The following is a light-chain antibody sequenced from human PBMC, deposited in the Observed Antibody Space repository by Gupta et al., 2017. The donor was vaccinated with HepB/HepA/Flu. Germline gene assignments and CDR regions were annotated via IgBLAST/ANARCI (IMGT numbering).Light chain of an antibody. CDR2: RNN. CDR3: AAWYDSLSGPV. Sequence: QSVLTQPPSASGTPGQRVTISCSGSSSNIGSNYVYWYQQLPGTAPKLLIYRNNPRPSGVPDRFSGSKSGTSASLAISGLRAEDEADYYCAAWYDSLSGPVFGGGTKLTVL. CDR1: SSNIGSNY. J-gene: IGLJ3*02. V-gene: IGLV1-47*01.